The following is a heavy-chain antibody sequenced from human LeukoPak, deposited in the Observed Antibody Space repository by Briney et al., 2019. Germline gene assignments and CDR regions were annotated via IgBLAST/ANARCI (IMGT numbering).Heavy chain of an antibody. CDR2: IGTSDTDI. D-gene: IGHD2-2*01. Sequence: PGGSLRLSCAASEFALSTYSLNWVRQAPGQGLEWVSSIGTSDTDIHYADSVKGRFTISRDNAKNSLFLQMNSLRAGDTAVYYCVRGGSSPYKYNAFDVWGQGTMVTVSS. CDR3: VRGGSSPYKYNAFDV. V-gene: IGHV3-21*01. J-gene: IGHJ3*01. CDR1: EFALSTYS.